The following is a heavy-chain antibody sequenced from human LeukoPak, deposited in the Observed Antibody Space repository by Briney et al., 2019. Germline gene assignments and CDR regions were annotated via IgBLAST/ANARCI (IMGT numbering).Heavy chain of an antibody. V-gene: IGHV1-18*01. CDR1: GYTFTNYG. CDR2: ISAYNGNT. CDR3: ARHTGSGSYYNRFINWFDP. D-gene: IGHD3-10*01. J-gene: IGHJ5*02. Sequence: ASVKVSCKASGYTFTNYGISWVRQAPGQGLEWMGWISAYNGNTNYAQKLQGRVTMTTDTSTSTAYMELRSLRSDDTAVYYCARHTGSGSYYNRFINWFDPWGQGTLVTVSS.